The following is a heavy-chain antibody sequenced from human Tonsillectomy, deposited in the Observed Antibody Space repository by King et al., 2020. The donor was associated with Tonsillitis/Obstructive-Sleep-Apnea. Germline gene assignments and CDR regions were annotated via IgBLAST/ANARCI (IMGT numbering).Heavy chain of an antibody. CDR2: INHSGST. J-gene: IGHJ3*02. D-gene: IGHD4-17*01. CDR3: ARLWGDYGDYVDAFDI. Sequence: VQLQQWGAGLLKPSETLSLTCAVYGGSFSGYYWSWIRQPPGKGREWIGEINHSGSTNYNPSLKSRVTISVDTSKNQFSLKLTSVTAADTTVYYCARLWGDYGDYVDAFDIWGQGTMVTVSS. V-gene: IGHV4-34*01. CDR1: GGSFSGYY.